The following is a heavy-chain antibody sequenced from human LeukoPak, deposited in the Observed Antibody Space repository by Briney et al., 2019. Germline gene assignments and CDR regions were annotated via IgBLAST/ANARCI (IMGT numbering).Heavy chain of an antibody. V-gene: IGHV4-39*01. J-gene: IGHJ4*02. CDR3: ARQSAPGWYSSYYFDY. D-gene: IGHD6-19*01. CDR2: IYYSGST. CDR1: GGSISSSSYY. Sequence: SETLSLTCTVSGGSISSSSYYWGWIRQPPGKGLEWIGSIYYSGSTYYNPSLKSRVTISVDTSKNHFSLKLTSVTAADTAVYSYARQSAPGWYSSYYFDYWGQGTLVTVSS.